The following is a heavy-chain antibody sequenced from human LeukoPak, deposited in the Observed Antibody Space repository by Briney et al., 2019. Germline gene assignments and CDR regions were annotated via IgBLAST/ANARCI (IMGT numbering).Heavy chain of an antibody. Sequence: PSETLSLTCAVYGGSFSGYYWSWIRQPPGKGLEWIGEINHSGSTNYSPSLKSRVTISVDTSKNQFSLKLSSVTAADTAVYYCARGDYGDYSPWYFDLWGRGTLVTVSS. CDR2: INHSGST. V-gene: IGHV4-34*01. CDR1: GGSFSGYY. CDR3: ARGDYGDYSPWYFDL. D-gene: IGHD4-17*01. J-gene: IGHJ2*01.